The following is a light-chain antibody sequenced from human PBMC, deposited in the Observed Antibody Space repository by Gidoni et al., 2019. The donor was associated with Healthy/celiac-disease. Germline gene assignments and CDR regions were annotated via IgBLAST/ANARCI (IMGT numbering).Light chain of an antibody. CDR2: GAS. Sequence: VLTQSPGTLSLSPGERATLSCRASQSVSSSYLAWYQQKPGQAPRLLIYGASSRATGIPERFSGSGSGTDFTLTISRLEPEEFAVYYCQQYGSSPGTFGQGTKVEIK. V-gene: IGKV3-20*01. CDR3: QQYGSSPGT. J-gene: IGKJ1*01. CDR1: QSVSSSY.